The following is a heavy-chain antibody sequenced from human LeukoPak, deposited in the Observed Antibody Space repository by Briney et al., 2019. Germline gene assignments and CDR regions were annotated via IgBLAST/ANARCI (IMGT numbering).Heavy chain of an antibody. CDR2: ISSSGSTI. CDR1: GFTFSDYY. Sequence: GGSLRLSCAASGFTFSDYYMSWIRQAPGKGLEWVSYISSSGSTIYYADSVKGRFTISRDNAKNSLYLQMNSLRAEDTAVYYCARKVVVPAAPWYIDVWGKGTTVTVSS. D-gene: IGHD2-2*01. J-gene: IGHJ6*03. CDR3: ARKVVVPAAPWYIDV. V-gene: IGHV3-11*01.